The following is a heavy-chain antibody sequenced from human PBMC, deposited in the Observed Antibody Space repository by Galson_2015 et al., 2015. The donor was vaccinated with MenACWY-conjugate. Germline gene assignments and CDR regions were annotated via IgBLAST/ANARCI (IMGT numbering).Heavy chain of an antibody. CDR2: VNSDGSST. Sequence: SLRLSCAASGFTFSIYGMHWVRQVPGKGLEWVSRVNSDGSSTTYADSVKGRFTISRDNSKNTLYLQMNSLRVEDTAVYYCTAEVAINAFDIWGQGTMVTVSS. CDR3: TAEVAINAFDI. D-gene: IGHD5-12*01. V-gene: IGHV3-74*01. CDR1: GFTFSIYG. J-gene: IGHJ3*02.